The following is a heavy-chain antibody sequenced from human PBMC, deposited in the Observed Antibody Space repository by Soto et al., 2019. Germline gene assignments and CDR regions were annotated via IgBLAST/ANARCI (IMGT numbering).Heavy chain of an antibody. V-gene: IGHV3-48*02. D-gene: IGHD4-17*01. CDR2: ISSSSSTI. CDR3: ASLSYGDYSYYYYYGMDV. CDR1: GFTFSSYS. J-gene: IGHJ6*02. Sequence: EVQLVESGGGLVQPGGSLRLSCAASGFTFSSYSMNWVRQAPGKGLEWVSYISSSSSTIYYADSVKGRFTISRDNAKNSLYLQMNSLRDEDTAVYYCASLSYGDYSYYYYYGMDVWGQGTTVTVSS.